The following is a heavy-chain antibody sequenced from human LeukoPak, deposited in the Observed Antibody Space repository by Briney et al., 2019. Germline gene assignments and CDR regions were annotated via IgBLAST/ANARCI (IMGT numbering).Heavy chain of an antibody. CDR2: ISGSGGST. CDR3: AKDGPELRYFDWSKPYYYGMDV. V-gene: IGHV3-23*01. J-gene: IGHJ6*02. Sequence: GGSLRLSCAASGFTSSSYAMSWVRQAPGKGLEWVSAISGSGGSTYYADSVKGRFTISRDNSKNTLYLQMNSLRAEDTAVYYCAKDGPELRYFDWSKPYYYGMDVWGQGTTVTVSS. CDR1: GFTSSSYA. D-gene: IGHD3-9*01.